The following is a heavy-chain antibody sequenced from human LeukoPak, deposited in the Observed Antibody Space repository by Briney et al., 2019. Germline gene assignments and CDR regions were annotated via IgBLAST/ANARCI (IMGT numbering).Heavy chain of an antibody. D-gene: IGHD3-9*01. CDR3: ARTYYDISTYFDY. CDR1: GFSFADNA. Sequence: PGGSLRLACTASGFSFADNAMNWVRQAPGKGLEWVSSISSSSSYIYYADSVKGRFTISRDNAKNSLYLQMNSLRAEDTAVYYCARTYYDISTYFDYWGQGTLVTVSS. CDR2: ISSSSSYI. J-gene: IGHJ4*02. V-gene: IGHV3-21*01.